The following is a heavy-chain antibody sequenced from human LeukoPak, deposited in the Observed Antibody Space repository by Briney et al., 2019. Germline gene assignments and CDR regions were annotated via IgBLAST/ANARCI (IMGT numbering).Heavy chain of an antibody. J-gene: IGHJ4*02. V-gene: IGHV3-33*01. Sequence: PGGSLRLSCAASGFTFNGYGMHWVRQAPGKGLEWVAVMWYDGSNKYYADSVKGRFTISRDDSKNTLYLQMNSLRAEDTAMYYCARGLPPVMKYYFDYWGQGTLVTVSS. CDR3: ARGLPPVMKYYFDY. D-gene: IGHD4-11*01. CDR1: GFTFNGYG. CDR2: MWYDGSNK.